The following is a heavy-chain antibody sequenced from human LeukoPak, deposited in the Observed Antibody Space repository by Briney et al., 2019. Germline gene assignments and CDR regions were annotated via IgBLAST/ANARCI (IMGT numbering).Heavy chain of an antibody. J-gene: IGHJ4*02. CDR1: GYTFTSYY. D-gene: IGHD2-15*01. Sequence: ASVKVSCKASGYTFTSYYMHWVRQAPGQGLEWMGWMNPNSGNTGYAQKFQGRVTMTRNTSISTAYMELSSLRSEDTAVYYCARDLYGGSRGGYWGQGTLVTVSS. CDR2: MNPNSGNT. CDR3: ARDLYGGSRGGY. V-gene: IGHV1-8*02.